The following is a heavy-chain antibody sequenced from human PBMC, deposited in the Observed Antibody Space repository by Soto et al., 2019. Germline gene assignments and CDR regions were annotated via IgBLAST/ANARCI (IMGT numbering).Heavy chain of an antibody. Sequence: QVQLQQWGAGLLKPSETLSLTCAVYGGSFSGYYWSWIRQPPGKGLEWIGEINHSGSTNYNPSLKIRVTISVDTSKNQFALKLSSVTAADTAVYYCARGYPAALHAFDIWGQGTMVTVS. CDR3: ARGYPAALHAFDI. CDR2: INHSGST. D-gene: IGHD2-2*01. V-gene: IGHV4-34*01. CDR1: GGSFSGYY. J-gene: IGHJ3*02.